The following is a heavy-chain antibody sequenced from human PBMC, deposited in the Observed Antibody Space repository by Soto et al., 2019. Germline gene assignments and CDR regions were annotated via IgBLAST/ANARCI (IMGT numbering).Heavy chain of an antibody. CDR2: ISATGGGT. V-gene: IGHV3-23*01. CDR3: AKDRRAGGNSAFYFDF. CDR1: GFKFSSYA. J-gene: IGHJ5*01. Sequence: VGSLRLSCAASGFKFSSYAMSWVRQAPGKGLEWVSLISATGGGTYYADSVKGRFTISRDNSDNTLYLQVHSLRAEDTAVYYCAKDRRAGGNSAFYFDFWGQGAQVTVSS. D-gene: IGHD3-16*01.